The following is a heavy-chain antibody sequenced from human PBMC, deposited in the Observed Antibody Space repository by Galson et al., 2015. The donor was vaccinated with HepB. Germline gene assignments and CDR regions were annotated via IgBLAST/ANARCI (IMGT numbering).Heavy chain of an antibody. Sequence: SVKVSCKASGGTFSRYYAISWVRQAPGQGLEWMGTLIPIFGTTNYAQKFQGGVTITADESTTTAYMELSSLRSEDTAVYYCAKSRFLEWVGTTGKEYKYYAMDVWGQGTTVTVSS. V-gene: IGHV1-69*13. CDR1: GGTFSRYYA. J-gene: IGHJ6*02. D-gene: IGHD3-3*01. CDR2: LIPIFGTT. CDR3: AKSRFLEWVGTTGKEYKYYAMDV.